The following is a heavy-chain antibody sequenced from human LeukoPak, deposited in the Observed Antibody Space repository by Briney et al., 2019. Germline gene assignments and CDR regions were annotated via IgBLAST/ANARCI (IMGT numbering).Heavy chain of an antibody. CDR3: ARDGGRYYGSGSYYVDYYYYYYMDV. CDR1: GGSISISNYY. J-gene: IGHJ6*03. D-gene: IGHD3-10*01. CDR2: MSYSGST. V-gene: IGHV4-39*07. Sequence: SETLSLTCTVSGGSISISNYYWGWIRQPPGKGLEWIGSMSYSGSTYYNPSLKSRVTISVDTSKNQFSLKLSSVTAADTAVYYCARDGGRYYGSGSYYVDYYYYYYMDVWGKGTTVTISS.